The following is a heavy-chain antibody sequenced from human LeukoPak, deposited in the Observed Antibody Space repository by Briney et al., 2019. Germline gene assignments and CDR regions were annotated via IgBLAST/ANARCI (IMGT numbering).Heavy chain of an antibody. CDR1: GFTFSSYS. V-gene: IGHV3-21*01. D-gene: IGHD2-2*01. Sequence: PVGSLRLSCAASGFTFSSYSMNWVRQAPGKGLEWVSSISSSSSHIYYADSVKGRFTISRDNAKNSLYLQMNSLRAEDTAVYYCARDYYYCSSTSCLSDYWGQGTLVTVSS. CDR2: ISSSSSHI. J-gene: IGHJ4*02. CDR3: ARDYYYCSSTSCLSDY.